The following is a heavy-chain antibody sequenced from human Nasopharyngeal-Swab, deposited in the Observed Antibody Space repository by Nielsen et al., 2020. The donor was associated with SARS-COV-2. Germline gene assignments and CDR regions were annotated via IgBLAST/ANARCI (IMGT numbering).Heavy chain of an antibody. CDR2: IKSKTDGATT. V-gene: IGHV3-15*01. CDR1: GFTFSNAW. D-gene: IGHD2-15*01. J-gene: IGHJ1*01. CDR3: TTEDIVVVVAGHEYFQH. Sequence: GGSLRLSCAASGFTFSNAWMSWVRQAPGKGLEWVGRIKSKTDGATTDYAAPVKGRFTISRDDSKNTLYLQMNSLKTEDTAVYYCTTEDIVVVVAGHEYFQHWGQGTLVTVSS.